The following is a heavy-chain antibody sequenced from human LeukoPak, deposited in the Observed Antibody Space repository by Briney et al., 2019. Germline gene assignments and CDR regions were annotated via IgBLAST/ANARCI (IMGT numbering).Heavy chain of an antibody. CDR2: IWYDGSGK. Sequence: PGGSLRLSCAASGFTFSDHYMDWVRQPPGKGLEWVALIWYDGSGKYYADSVKGRFTISRDNSKNTLYLQMNSLRAEDTAVYYCARDWCGGGSCYYFDHWGQGTLVTVSS. CDR1: GFTFSDHY. J-gene: IGHJ4*02. D-gene: IGHD2-15*01. V-gene: IGHV3-33*08. CDR3: ARDWCGGGSCYYFDH.